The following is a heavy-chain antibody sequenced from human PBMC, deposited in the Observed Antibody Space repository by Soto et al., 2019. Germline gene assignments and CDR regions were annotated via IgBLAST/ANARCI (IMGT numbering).Heavy chain of an antibody. CDR2: IWYDGSNK. CDR3: ARDRDSSGWYFHYYYYGMDV. CDR1: GFTFSSYG. V-gene: IGHV3-33*01. Sequence: GESLKISCAASGFTFSSYGMHWVRQAPGKGLEWVAVIWYDGSNKYYADSVKGRFTISRDNSKNTLYLQMNSLRAEDTAVYYCARDRDSSGWYFHYYYYGMDVWGQGTTVTVSS. J-gene: IGHJ6*02. D-gene: IGHD6-19*01.